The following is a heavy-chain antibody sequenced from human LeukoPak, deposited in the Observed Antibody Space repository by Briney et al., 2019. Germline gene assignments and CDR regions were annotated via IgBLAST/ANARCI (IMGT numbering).Heavy chain of an antibody. D-gene: IGHD3-10*01. J-gene: IGHJ5*02. CDR3: ARSREASGLFSS. CDR1: GYALISGGFP. V-gene: IGHV4-30-2*01. Sequence: SQTLSLTCTVSGYALISGGFPWNWIPQPPGKGLVWIGCIYDRGPAHYNPSLKSRFTISVNRPKNQFFLNVTSRTAADTAVYYCARSREASGLFSSWGQGTLVAVSS. CDR2: IYDRGPA.